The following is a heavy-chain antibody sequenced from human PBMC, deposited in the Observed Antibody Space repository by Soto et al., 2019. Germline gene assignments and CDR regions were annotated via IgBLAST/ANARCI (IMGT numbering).Heavy chain of an antibody. J-gene: IGHJ4*02. CDR2: IYDNGIT. D-gene: IGHD3-22*01. V-gene: IGHV4-59*12. CDR3: ARTYDSNGYANEFDS. CDR1: GRSITSYY. Sequence: QVVLQESGPGLVKPSETLSLTCSVSGRSITSYYWSWVRQPPGRGWEWIGYIYDNGITSQNPSLKSRVTMSADTSQNQFSLKLTSVTGADTAVYYCARTYDSNGYANEFDSWGQGILVTVTS.